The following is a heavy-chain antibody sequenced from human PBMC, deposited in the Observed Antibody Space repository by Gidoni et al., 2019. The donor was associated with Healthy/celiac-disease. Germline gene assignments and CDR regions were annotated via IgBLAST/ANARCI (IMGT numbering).Heavy chain of an antibody. CDR1: GFPFSSYA. CDR3: AKDHRDYDYVWGSYRPDY. Sequence: EVQLLESGGGLVQPGGSLRLSCAASGFPFSSYAMSWVRQAPGKGLEWVSAISGSGGSTYYADSVKGRFTISRDNSKNTLYLQMNSLRAEDTAVYYCAKDHRDYDYVWGSYRPDYWGQGTLVTVSS. V-gene: IGHV3-23*01. D-gene: IGHD3-16*02. CDR2: ISGSGGST. J-gene: IGHJ4*02.